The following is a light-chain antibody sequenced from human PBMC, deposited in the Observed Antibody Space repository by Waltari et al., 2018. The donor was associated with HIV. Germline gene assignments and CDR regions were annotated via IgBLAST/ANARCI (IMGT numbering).Light chain of an antibody. CDR2: YDS. J-gene: IGLJ2*01. Sequence: SYELTQPPSVSVSPGQTASITCSGDRLGEKYACWYKQKPGPSPVLVIYYDSRRPSGIPVLFSGSNSGNTATLTIGGAQAMDEADYYCQAWDSNTVVFGGGTKLTVL. CDR3: QAWDSNTVV. CDR1: RLGEKY. V-gene: IGLV3-1*01.